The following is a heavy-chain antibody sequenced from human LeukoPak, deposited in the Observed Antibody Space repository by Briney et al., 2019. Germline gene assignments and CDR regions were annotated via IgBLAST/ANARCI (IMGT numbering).Heavy chain of an antibody. D-gene: IGHD5-12*01. Sequence: GGSLRLSCAASGFTFSSYSMNWVRQAPGKGLEWVSSISSSSSYIYYADSVKGRFIISRDNAKNSLYLQMNSLRAEDTAVYYCASGYSGYDSGDYWGQGTLVTVSS. CDR2: ISSSSSYI. V-gene: IGHV3-21*01. J-gene: IGHJ4*02. CDR3: ASGYSGYDSGDY. CDR1: GFTFSSYS.